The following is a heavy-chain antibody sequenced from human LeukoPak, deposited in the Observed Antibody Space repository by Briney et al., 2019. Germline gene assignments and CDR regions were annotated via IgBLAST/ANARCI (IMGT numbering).Heavy chain of an antibody. CDR3: ARSSGIGAPVD. CDR1: GFTFTSSA. V-gene: IGHV1-58*01. D-gene: IGHD6-19*01. J-gene: IGHJ4*02. CDR2: IVVGSGNT. Sequence: SVKVSCKASGFTFTSSAVQWVRQARGQRLEWIGWIVVGSGNTNYAQKFQGRVTITADESTSTAYMELSSLRSEDTAVYYCARSSGIGAPVDWGQGTLVTVSS.